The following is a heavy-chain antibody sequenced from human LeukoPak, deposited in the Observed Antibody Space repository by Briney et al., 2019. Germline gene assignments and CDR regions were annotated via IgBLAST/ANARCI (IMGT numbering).Heavy chain of an antibody. V-gene: IGHV1-69*05. CDR3: ARASKTEYCSSTSCWYNWFDP. CDR1: GGTFSSYA. Sequence: ASVKVSCKASGGTFSSYAISWGRQAPGQGLEWMGGIIPIFGTANYAQKFQGRVTITTDESTSTAYMELSSLRSEDTAVYYCARASKTEYCSSTSCWYNWFDPWGQGTLVTVSS. J-gene: IGHJ5*02. CDR2: IIPIFGTA. D-gene: IGHD2-2*01.